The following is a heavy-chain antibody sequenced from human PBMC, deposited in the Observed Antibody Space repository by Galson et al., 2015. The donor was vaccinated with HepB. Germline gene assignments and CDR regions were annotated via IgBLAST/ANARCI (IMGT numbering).Heavy chain of an antibody. J-gene: IGHJ4*02. CDR2: ISGTAGTT. Sequence: SLRLSCAASRFIFSSYAMTWVRQAPGKGLEWVSSISGTAGTTHYADSVKGRFTISRDNFKNTFYLQMNSLRAEDTAVYYCAKSQRGYTSAIDFYFWGQGTLVTVSS. CDR1: RFIFSSYA. CDR3: AKSQRGYTSAIDFYF. V-gene: IGHV3-23*01. D-gene: IGHD5-18*01.